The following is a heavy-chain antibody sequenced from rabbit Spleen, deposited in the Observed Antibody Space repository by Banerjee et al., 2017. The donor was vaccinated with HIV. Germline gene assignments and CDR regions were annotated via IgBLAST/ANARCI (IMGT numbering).Heavy chain of an antibody. CDR2: IVPIFGVT. CDR1: GFDFSTYS. J-gene: IGHJ6*01. V-gene: IGHV1S7*01. CDR3: ARDSSSSFSSYGMDL. D-gene: IGHD1-1*01. Sequence: QLVESGGGLVQPGGSLKLSCNASGFDFSTYSMSWVRQAPGKGLEWIGYIVPIFGVTYYANWVNGRFTISSHNAQNTLYLQLNSLTAADTATNFCARDSSSSFSSYGMDLWGPGTLVTVS.